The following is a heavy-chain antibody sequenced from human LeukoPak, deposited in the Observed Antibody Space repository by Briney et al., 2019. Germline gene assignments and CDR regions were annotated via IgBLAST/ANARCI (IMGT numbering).Heavy chain of an antibody. Sequence: ASVKVSCKASGGTFSSYAISWVRQAPGQGLEWMGWISAYNGNTNYAQKLQGRVTMTTDTSTSTAYMELRSLRSDDTAVYYCARARRAYCGGDCYTYYFDYWGQGTLVTVSS. V-gene: IGHV1-18*01. D-gene: IGHD2-21*02. CDR2: ISAYNGNT. CDR3: ARARRAYCGGDCYTYYFDY. J-gene: IGHJ4*02. CDR1: GGTFSSYA.